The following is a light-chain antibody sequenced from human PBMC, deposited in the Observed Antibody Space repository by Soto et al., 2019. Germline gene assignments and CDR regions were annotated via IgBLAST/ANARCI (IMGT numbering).Light chain of an antibody. CDR3: QQSFSSLLS. CDR1: QTISTY. Sequence: DIQMTQSPSSLSASLGDRVTITCRASQTISTYVTWYQQKPGKAPKALISDASTLQSGVPSRFSGSGSGTDFTLIISSLQPEDVATYYCQQSFSSLLSFGGGTQAEIK. CDR2: DAS. J-gene: IGKJ4*01. V-gene: IGKV1-39*01.